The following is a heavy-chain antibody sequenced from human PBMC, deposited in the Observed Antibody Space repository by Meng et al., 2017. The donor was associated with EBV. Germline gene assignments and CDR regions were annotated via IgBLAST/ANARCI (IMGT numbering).Heavy chain of an antibody. Sequence: VLLVQAGAQVMKPGASVKVFCKASAYTSTSYGISWVRQAPGQGIGWMGWISAYNGNTNYAQKLQGRVTMITDTSTSTAYMELRSLGSDDTAVYYCARGLDYFDYWGQGTLVTVSS. J-gene: IGHJ4*02. CDR1: AYTSTSYG. V-gene: IGHV1-18*01. CDR2: ISAYNGNT. CDR3: ARGLDYFDY.